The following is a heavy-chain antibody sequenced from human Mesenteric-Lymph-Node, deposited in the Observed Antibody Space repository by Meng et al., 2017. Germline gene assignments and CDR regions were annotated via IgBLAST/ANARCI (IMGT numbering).Heavy chain of an antibody. CDR2: IYYIGST. V-gene: IGHV4-39*07. J-gene: IGHJ4*02. CDR3: ARAGVYYYGSGSYTYYFDY. D-gene: IGHD3-10*01. Sequence: SETLSLTCTVSGGSISSSSYYWGWIRQPPGKGLEWIGSIYYIGSTYYNPSLKSRVTISVDTSKNQFSLKLSSVTAADTAVYYCARAGVYYYGSGSYTYYFDYWGQGTLVTVSS. CDR1: GGSISSSSYY.